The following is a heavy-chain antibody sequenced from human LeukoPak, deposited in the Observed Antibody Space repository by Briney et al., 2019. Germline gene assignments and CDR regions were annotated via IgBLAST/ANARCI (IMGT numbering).Heavy chain of an antibody. CDR3: AREVSVVRGVN. D-gene: IGHD3-10*01. J-gene: IGHJ4*02. Sequence: GGSLRLSCAASGFSFSSYAMHWVRQAPGKGLECVAVMSSDGTNTYYAASVKGRFTISRDISKNTLYLQMNSLRAEDTAVYYCAREVSVVRGVNWGQGTLVTVSS. CDR2: MSSDGTNT. CDR1: GFSFSSYA. V-gene: IGHV3-30-3*01.